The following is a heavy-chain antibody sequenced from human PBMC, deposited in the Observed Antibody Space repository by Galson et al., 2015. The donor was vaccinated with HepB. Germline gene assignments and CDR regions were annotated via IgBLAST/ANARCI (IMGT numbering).Heavy chain of an antibody. CDR3: ARGRSGRKTFFDSGSFRDYGMDV. CDR1: GGSFSGYQ. D-gene: IGHD3-10*01. CDR2: IKHSGRT. J-gene: IGHJ6*02. V-gene: IGHV4-34*01. Sequence: ETLSLTCAVYGGSFSGYQWSWIRQPPGKGPEWIGEIKHSGRTDYNPSLKSRVTISIDTSKNQFSLSLSSVTAADTAVYYCARGRSGRKTFFDSGSFRDYGMDVGGQGTTVTVSS.